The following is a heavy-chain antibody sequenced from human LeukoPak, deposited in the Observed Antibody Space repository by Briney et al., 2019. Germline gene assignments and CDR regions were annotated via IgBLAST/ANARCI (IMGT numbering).Heavy chain of an antibody. J-gene: IGHJ6*02. CDR1: GGSFSGYY. D-gene: IGHD2-2*02. V-gene: IGHV4-34*01. Sequence: PSETLSLTCAVYGGSFSGYYWSWIRRPPGKGLEWIGEINHSGSTNYNPSLKSRVTISVDTSKNQFSLKLSSVTAADTAVYYCARGRYCSSTSCYRGDYYYYGVDVWGQGTTVTVSS. CDR2: INHSGST. CDR3: ARGRYCSSTSCYRGDYYYYGVDV.